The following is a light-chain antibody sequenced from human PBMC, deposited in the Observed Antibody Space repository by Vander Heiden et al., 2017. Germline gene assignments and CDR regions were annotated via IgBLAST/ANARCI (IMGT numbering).Light chain of an antibody. J-gene: IGKJ2*01. V-gene: IGKV1-5*03. CDR2: KAS. Sequence: DIQLTQSPSTLSASGEDRLPIHSRASLTIPSYLAWYQQKPGEAPKRLIYKASNLESGGPSRFSGSGSGREFTLTISSLQPDDFVTYYCHQYNDYSGVTFGQGTKVEIK. CDR3: HQYNDYSGVT. CDR1: LTIPSY.